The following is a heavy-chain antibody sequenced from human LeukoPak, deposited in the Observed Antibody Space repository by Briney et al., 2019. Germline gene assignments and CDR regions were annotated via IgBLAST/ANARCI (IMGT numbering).Heavy chain of an antibody. CDR2: IYSGGST. CDR3: AREVAAAGTAFDY. CDR1: GFTVSSNY. V-gene: IGHV3-66*02. Sequence: PGGSLRLSCAASGFTVSSNYMSWVRQAPGKGLEWVSVIYSGGSTYYADSVKGRFTISRDNSKNTLYLQMNSLRAEDTDVYYCAREVAAAGTAFDYWGQGTLVTVSS. J-gene: IGHJ4*02. D-gene: IGHD6-13*01.